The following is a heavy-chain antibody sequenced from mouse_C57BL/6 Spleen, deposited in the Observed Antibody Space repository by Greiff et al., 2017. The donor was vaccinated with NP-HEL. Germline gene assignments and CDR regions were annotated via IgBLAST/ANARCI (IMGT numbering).Heavy chain of an antibody. CDR2: IYPRSGNT. J-gene: IGHJ2*01. Sequence: VKLQQSGAELARPGASVKLSCKASGYTFTSYGISWVKQRTGQGLEWIGEIYPRSGNTYYNEKFKGKATLTADKSSSTAYMELRSLTSEDSAVYFCARCYYGSSYGEDFDYWGQGTTLTVSS. CDR3: ARCYYGSSYGEDFDY. V-gene: IGHV1-81*01. CDR1: GYTFTSYG. D-gene: IGHD1-1*01.